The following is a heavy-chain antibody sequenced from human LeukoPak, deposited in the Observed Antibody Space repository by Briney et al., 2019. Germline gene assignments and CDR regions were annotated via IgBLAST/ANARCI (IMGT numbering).Heavy chain of an antibody. Sequence: GGSLRLSCAASGFTFSSYAMSWVRQAPGKGLEWVSAISGSGGSTYYADSVKGRFTISRDNSKNTLYLQLSSLRAEDTAVYYCAKSRPDYGDYGGYWGQGTLVTVSS. D-gene: IGHD4-17*01. J-gene: IGHJ4*02. V-gene: IGHV3-23*01. CDR1: GFTFSSYA. CDR3: AKSRPDYGDYGGY. CDR2: ISGSGGST.